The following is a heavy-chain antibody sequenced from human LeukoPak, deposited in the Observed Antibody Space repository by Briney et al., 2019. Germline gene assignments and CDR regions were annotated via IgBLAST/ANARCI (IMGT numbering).Heavy chain of an antibody. Sequence: PSETLSLTCAVYGGSFSGYYWSWIRQPPGKGLEWIGEINHSGSTNYNPSLKSRVTISVDTSKNQFFLKLSSVTAADTAVYYCARGVGSSPRDYWGQGTLVTVSS. J-gene: IGHJ4*02. CDR3: ARGVGSSPRDY. D-gene: IGHD6-6*01. V-gene: IGHV4-34*01. CDR1: GGSFSGYY. CDR2: INHSGST.